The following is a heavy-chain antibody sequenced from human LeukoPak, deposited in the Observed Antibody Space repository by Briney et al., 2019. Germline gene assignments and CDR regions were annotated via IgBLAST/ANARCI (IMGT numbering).Heavy chain of an antibody. CDR2: IWYDGSNK. CDR3: ARYSSGHYTFDY. J-gene: IGHJ4*02. CDR1: GFTFSTYA. D-gene: IGHD3-22*01. Sequence: QPGGSLRLSCAASGFTFSTYAMHWVRQAPGKGLEWVALIWYDGSNKYYADSVKGRFTISRDNSKNTLYLQMNSLRAEDTALYYCARYSSGHYTFDYWGQGTLVTVSS. V-gene: IGHV3-30*04.